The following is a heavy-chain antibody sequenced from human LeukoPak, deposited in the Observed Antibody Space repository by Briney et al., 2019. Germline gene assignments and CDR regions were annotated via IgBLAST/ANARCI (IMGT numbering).Heavy chain of an antibody. J-gene: IGHJ6*03. Sequence: PGGSLRLSCAASGFTFSSYAMSWVRQAPGKGLEWVSVIYSDGSTYHADSVKGRFTISRDTAKNSLYLQMNSLRAEDTAVYSCARGDYGDYWNYYYMDVWGKGTTVTVSS. CDR1: GFTFSSYA. V-gene: IGHV3-23*03. CDR3: ARGDYGDYWNYYYMDV. CDR2: IYSDGST. D-gene: IGHD4-17*01.